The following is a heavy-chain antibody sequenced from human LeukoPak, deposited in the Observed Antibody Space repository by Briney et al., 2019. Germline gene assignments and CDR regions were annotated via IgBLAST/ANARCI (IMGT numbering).Heavy chain of an antibody. CDR3: ARSGIGATEIDY. CDR1: GFTFSDYF. CDR2: ISGRGNYV. D-gene: IGHD6-13*01. J-gene: IGHJ4*02. Sequence: GGSLRLSCAASGFTFSDYFMSWVRQAPGKGLEWLSYISGRGNYVDYAESLKGRITISRDNAKNSLYLQMNSLRAEDTAVYYCARSGIGATEIDYWGQGTLVTVSS. V-gene: IGHV3-11*06.